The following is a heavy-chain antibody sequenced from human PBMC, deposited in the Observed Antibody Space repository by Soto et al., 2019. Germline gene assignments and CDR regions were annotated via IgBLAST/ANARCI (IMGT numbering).Heavy chain of an antibody. Sequence: EVQLVESGGGLIQPGGSLRLSCAASGFTVSRDYMSWVRQAPGKGLEWVSVIYTGGSTYYADSVKGRFTFSRDNSKNTLYLQMNSLRAEDTAVHYCARAYGGNPALFDPWGQGTLVTVSS. CDR2: IYTGGST. D-gene: IGHD4-17*01. V-gene: IGHV3-53*01. CDR3: ARAYGGNPALFDP. CDR1: GFTVSRDY. J-gene: IGHJ5*02.